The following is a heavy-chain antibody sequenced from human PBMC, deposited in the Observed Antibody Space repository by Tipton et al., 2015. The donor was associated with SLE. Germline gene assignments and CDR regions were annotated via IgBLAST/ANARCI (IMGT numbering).Heavy chain of an antibody. CDR1: GFSFSNYD. J-gene: IGHJ2*01. CDR2: IGAGGHT. V-gene: IGHV3-13*01. D-gene: IGHD5-18*01. Sequence: SLRLSCAASGFSFSNYDFHWVRQATGKGLEWVSAIGAGGHTYYPGSVKGRFTISRENARNSLYHQMNSLTAGDTAVYYCARETVDTVITGWYFDLWGRGTLVTVSS. CDR3: ARETVDTVITGWYFDL.